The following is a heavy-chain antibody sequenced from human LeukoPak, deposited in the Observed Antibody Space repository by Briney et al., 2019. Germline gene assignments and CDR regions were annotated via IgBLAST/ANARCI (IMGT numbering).Heavy chain of an antibody. D-gene: IGHD3-16*01. V-gene: IGHV4-61*02. Sequence: SQTLSLTSTLSGGSISSGSYYWSCIRQAAGKGLEWIGRIYTSGTTNYNPSLKSRVTISIDTSKNQFSLKLSSVTAADTAVYYCARGTLRALRLGEFDYWGQGTLVTVSS. CDR3: ARGTLRALRLGEFDY. CDR1: GGSISSGSYY. J-gene: IGHJ4*02. CDR2: IYTSGTT.